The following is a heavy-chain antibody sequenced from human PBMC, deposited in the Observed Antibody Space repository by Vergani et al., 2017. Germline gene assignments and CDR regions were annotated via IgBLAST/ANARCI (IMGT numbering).Heavy chain of an antibody. CDR2: IYYSGST. V-gene: IGHV4-39*01. J-gene: IGHJ5*02. D-gene: IGHD2-15*01. Sequence: QLQLQESGPGLVKPSETLSLTCTVSGGSISSSSYYWGWIRQPPGKGLEWIGSIYYSGSTYYNPSLKSRVTISVDTSKNQFSLKLSSVTAADTAVYYCARGEGYCSGGSCYPNWFDPWGQGTLVTVSS. CDR1: GGSISSSSYY. CDR3: ARGEGYCSGGSCYPNWFDP.